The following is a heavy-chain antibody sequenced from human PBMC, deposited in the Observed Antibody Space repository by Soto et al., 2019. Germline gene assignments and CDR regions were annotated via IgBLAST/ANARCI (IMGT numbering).Heavy chain of an antibody. CDR1: GGYIRDGGYY. CDR2: IYYTGST. Sequence: SETLSLTCTVSGGYIRDGGYYWSWIRQRPGQGLEWLGYIYYTGSTYYNPSIKSRLTISVDMSRSQFSLRLTSLTAADRAVYYCVNFPSPQPTTVGTPGRFDPWGRGILVTVSS. V-gene: IGHV4-31*03. J-gene: IGHJ5*02. CDR3: VNFPSPQPTTVGTPGRFDP. D-gene: IGHD4-17*01.